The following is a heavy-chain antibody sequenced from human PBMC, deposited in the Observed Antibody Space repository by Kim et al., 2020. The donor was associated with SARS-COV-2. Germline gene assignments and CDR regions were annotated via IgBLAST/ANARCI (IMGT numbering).Heavy chain of an antibody. CDR2: ISSAHDSP. Sequence: GGSLRLSCAASGFTFSSYSMTWVRQAPGKGLEWVSFISSAHDSPYYEDSVKGRFIISRDNSKNILYLQMYSLSVEDTAIYYCAKRDGVGPVHEPFLIDFWGQGTLVTVSS. V-gene: IGHV3-23*03. D-gene: IGHD3-3*01. J-gene: IGHJ4*02. CDR3: AKRDGVGPVHEPFLIDF. CDR1: GFTFSSYS.